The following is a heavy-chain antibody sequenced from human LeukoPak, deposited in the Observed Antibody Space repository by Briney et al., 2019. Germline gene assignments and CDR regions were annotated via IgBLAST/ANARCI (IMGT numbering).Heavy chain of an antibody. J-gene: IGHJ6*02. CDR3: ARDWGWGVPAATVYYYYGMDV. Sequence: GGSLRLSCAASGFTFSDYYMSWIRQAPGKGLEWVSYISSSGSTIYYADSVKGRFTISRDNAKNSLYLQMNSLRAEDTAVYYCARDWGWGVPAATVYYYYGMDVWGQGTTVTVSS. V-gene: IGHV3-11*01. D-gene: IGHD2-2*01. CDR2: ISSSGSTI. CDR1: GFTFSDYY.